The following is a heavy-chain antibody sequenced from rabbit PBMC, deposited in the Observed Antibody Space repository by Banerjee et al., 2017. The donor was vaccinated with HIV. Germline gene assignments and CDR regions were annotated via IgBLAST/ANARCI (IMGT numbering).Heavy chain of an antibody. J-gene: IGHJ3*01. CDR3: ARVYSSAGYRRLDL. CDR2: IYAGKDST. D-gene: IGHD4-1*01. Sequence: QQLEETGGGLVQPGGSLTLSCRASGFDFSSYYMNWVRQAPGKGLEWIGRIYAGKDSTYYASWVNGRFTLSRDNAQNTVDLQMNSLTATDTATYFCARVYSSAGYRRLDLWGQGTLVTVS. CDR1: GFDFSSYY. V-gene: IGHV1S7*01.